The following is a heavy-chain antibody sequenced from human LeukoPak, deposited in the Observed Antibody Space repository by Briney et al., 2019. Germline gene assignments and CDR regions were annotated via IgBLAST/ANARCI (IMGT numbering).Heavy chain of an antibody. CDR1: GFNFANHA. CDR3: VREDTPATANY. D-gene: IGHD2-21*02. J-gene: IGHJ4*02. V-gene: IGHV3-23*01. Sequence: GSLRLSCAASGFNFANHAMSWVRQTPGKGLEWVSAISGGGDITYYADSVTGRFTISRDNSKDTLFLQMHSLRSGDTAVYYCVREDTPATANYWGQGTLVTISS. CDR2: ISGGGDIT.